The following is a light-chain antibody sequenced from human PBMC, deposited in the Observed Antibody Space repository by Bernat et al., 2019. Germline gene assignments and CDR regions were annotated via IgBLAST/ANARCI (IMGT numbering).Light chain of an antibody. CDR2: AAS. J-gene: IGKJ4*01. V-gene: IGKV1-39*01. Sequence: IQMTQSPSSLSASVGDRVIVSCRASQSITNYLNWYQHRPGKAPKLLIYAASILQSGVPSRFSGRGSGTDFTLTISSLQPEDFATYYCQQSYSIPRAFGGGAKVEI. CDR3: QQSYSIPRA. CDR1: QSITNY.